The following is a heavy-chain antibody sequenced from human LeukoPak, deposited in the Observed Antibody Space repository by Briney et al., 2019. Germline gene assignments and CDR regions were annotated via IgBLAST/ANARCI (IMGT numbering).Heavy chain of an antibody. Sequence: QAGGSLRLSCAASGFTFSSYGMHWVRQAPGKGLEWVAFIRYDGSNKYYADSVKGRFTISRDNSKNTLYLQMNSLRAEDTAVYYCAKDKSPFERETGDNWFDPWGQGTLVTVSS. D-gene: IGHD1-26*01. CDR2: IRYDGSNK. CDR3: AKDKSPFERETGDNWFDP. CDR1: GFTFSSYG. V-gene: IGHV3-30*02. J-gene: IGHJ5*02.